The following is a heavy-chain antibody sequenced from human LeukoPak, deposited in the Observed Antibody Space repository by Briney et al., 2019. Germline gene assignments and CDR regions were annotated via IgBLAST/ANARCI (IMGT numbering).Heavy chain of an antibody. J-gene: IGHJ4*02. Sequence: ASVKVSCKASGYSFTGHYMHWVRQAPGQGLEWMGWINPKSGGTNYAQKFQGRVTMTRDTSISTAYMDMSSLRSDDTAVYYCARVAAADYSDYRGQGTLVTVSS. D-gene: IGHD6-13*01. CDR1: GYSFTGHY. CDR3: ARVAAADYSDY. V-gene: IGHV1-2*02. CDR2: INPKSGGT.